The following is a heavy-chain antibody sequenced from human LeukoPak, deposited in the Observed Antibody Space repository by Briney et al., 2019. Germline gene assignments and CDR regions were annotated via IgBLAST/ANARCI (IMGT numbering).Heavy chain of an antibody. Sequence: GGSLRLSCAAPGITSSTYAMSWVRQAPGKGLEWVSAISGSGGSTYYADSVKGRFTISRDNSKNTLYLQMNSLRAEDTAVYYCANDRYNWNRPYYFDYWGQGTLVTVSS. D-gene: IGHD1-20*01. J-gene: IGHJ4*02. CDR1: GITSSTYA. CDR2: ISGSGGST. CDR3: ANDRYNWNRPYYFDY. V-gene: IGHV3-23*01.